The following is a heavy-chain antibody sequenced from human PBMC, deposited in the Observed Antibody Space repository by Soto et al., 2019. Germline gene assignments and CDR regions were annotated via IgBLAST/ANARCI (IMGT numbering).Heavy chain of an antibody. Sequence: HITLKESGPTLVKPTQTLTLTCTLSGFSLSDFAVGVAWVRRPPGKALEWLALIYSDGNKYYSPSLKTRLTISTDTSKDHVVLTMTNMDPLDTVTYFCVHTAGWLHRYWGQGTQVTVSS. CDR1: GFSLSDFAVG. V-gene: IGHV2-5*02. D-gene: IGHD5-12*01. J-gene: IGHJ4*02. CDR3: VHTAGWLHRY. CDR2: IYSDGNK.